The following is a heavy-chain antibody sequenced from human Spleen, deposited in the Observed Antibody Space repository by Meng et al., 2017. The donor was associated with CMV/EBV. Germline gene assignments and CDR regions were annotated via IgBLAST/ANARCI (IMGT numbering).Heavy chain of an antibody. D-gene: IGHD7-27*01. V-gene: IGHV4-39*02. CDR2: IFYGGRP. Sequence: GSLRLSCAVSGDAISSRSYYWGWIRQPPGKGLEWIGSIFYGGRPYNNPSLQSRVTLSVETSKNHFSPNLSSVSAADTAVYYCAGTSGERDSYFYAMDVWGQGATVTVSS. CDR1: GDAISSRSYY. CDR3: AGTSGERDSYFYAMDV. J-gene: IGHJ6*02.